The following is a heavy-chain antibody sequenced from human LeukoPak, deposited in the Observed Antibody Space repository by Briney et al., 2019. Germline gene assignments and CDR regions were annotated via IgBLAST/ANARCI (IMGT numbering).Heavy chain of an antibody. CDR2: IYTSGST. CDR1: GDSISSYY. V-gene: IGHV4-4*07. D-gene: IGHD6-19*01. CDR3: AGIGVAVAGSRYYYYMDV. J-gene: IGHJ6*03. Sequence: SETLSLTCTVSGDSISSYYWSWIRQPAGKGLEWIGRIYTSGSTNYNPSLKSRVTMSVDTSKNQFSLKLSSVTAADTAVYYCAGIGVAVAGSRYYYYMDVWGKGTTVTVSS.